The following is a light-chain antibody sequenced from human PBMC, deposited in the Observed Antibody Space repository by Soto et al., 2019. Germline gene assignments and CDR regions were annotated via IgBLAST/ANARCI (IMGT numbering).Light chain of an antibody. Sequence: DIQMTQSPSTLSASVGDRVTITYRASQSISTWLAWYQQKPGKAPKLLIYTASNLERGVPSRFSGSGSGTEFTLTISSLQPDDFATYYCQQHNSYPRTFGQGTKVEIK. CDR3: QQHNSYPRT. J-gene: IGKJ1*01. V-gene: IGKV1-5*03. CDR1: QSISTW. CDR2: TAS.